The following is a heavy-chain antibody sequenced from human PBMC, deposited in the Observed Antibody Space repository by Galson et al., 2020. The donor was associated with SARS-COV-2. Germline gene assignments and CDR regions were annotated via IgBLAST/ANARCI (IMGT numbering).Heavy chain of an antibody. CDR1: GDSITSGDFY. CDR2: IFYTGST. Sequence: ASETLSLTCAVSGDSITSGDFYWSWIRQSPGKGLEWIGSIFYTGSTYYSPSLRSRLTVSVDTSKNLFSLKLNSLTAADTAVYYCARGWGFYWYFDLWGRGTLVTVSS. D-gene: IGHD7-27*01. J-gene: IGHJ2*01. V-gene: IGHV4-30-4*01. CDR3: ARGWGFYWYFDL.